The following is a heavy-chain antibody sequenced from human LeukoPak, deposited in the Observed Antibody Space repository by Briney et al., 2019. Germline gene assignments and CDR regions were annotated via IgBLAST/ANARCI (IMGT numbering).Heavy chain of an antibody. D-gene: IGHD3-9*01. Sequence: SETLSLTCTVSGYSISSGYYWSWIRQPPGKGLEWIGYIYYSGSTNYNPSLKSRVTISVDTSTNQFSLKLSSVTAADTAVYYCARGPYYDILTGYFDYWGQGTLVTVSS. CDR3: ARGPYYDILTGYFDY. J-gene: IGHJ4*02. V-gene: IGHV4-38-2*02. CDR2: IYYSGST. CDR1: GYSISSGYY.